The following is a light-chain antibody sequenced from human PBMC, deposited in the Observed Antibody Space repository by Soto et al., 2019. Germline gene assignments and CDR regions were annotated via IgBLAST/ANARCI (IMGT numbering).Light chain of an antibody. Sequence: QSVLTQPPSVSGAPGQRVTISCTGSSSNIGAGYDVHWYQQLPGTAPKLLIYGNSNRPSGVPDRFSGSKSGTSASLAITGXXXXDEXDYYCQSYDSSLSGVVFGGGTKVTVL. CDR3: QSYDSSLSGVV. J-gene: IGLJ2*01. CDR1: SSNIGAGYD. V-gene: IGLV1-40*01. CDR2: GNS.